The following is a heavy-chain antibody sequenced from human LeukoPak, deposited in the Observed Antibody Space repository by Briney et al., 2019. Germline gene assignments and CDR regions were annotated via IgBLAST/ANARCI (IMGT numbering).Heavy chain of an antibody. V-gene: IGHV3-30*19. Sequence: GGSLRLSCAASGFTFSSYGMHWVRQAPGKGLEWVAIISYDGSNEYYADSVRGRFTISRDNSKNTLYLQMNSLGIEDTAVYYCAKGLGPLVRGVVPRTYYMDVWGRGTTVTVSS. CDR3: AKGLGPLVRGVVPRTYYMDV. D-gene: IGHD3-10*01. CDR1: GFTFSSYG. J-gene: IGHJ6*03. CDR2: ISYDGSNE.